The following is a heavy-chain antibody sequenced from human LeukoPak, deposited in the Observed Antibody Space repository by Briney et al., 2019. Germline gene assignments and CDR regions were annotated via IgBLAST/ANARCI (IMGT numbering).Heavy chain of an antibody. D-gene: IGHD6-13*01. CDR3: EKGSSNWLDHYYFDF. Sequence: GGSLRLSCAASGFTFSSYAMHWVRQAPGKGLEWVAVISYDGSNKYYADSVKGRFTISRDNSKNTLYLQMNSLRVEDTAVYYCEKGSSNWLDHYYFDFWGQGTLVTVSS. CDR2: ISYDGSNK. CDR1: GFTFSSYA. V-gene: IGHV3-30-3*01. J-gene: IGHJ4*02.